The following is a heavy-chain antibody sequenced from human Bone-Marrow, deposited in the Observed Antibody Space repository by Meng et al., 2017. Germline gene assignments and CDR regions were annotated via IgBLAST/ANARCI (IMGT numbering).Heavy chain of an antibody. J-gene: IGHJ5*02. CDR2: MNPNSGNT. CDR1: GFTFTSYD. V-gene: IGHV1-8*01. D-gene: IGHD5-18*01. CDR3: ARRRIQSTNWFDP. Sequence: QVQLVQSGAEVKKPGASVNVSCKAFGFTFTSYDSNWVRQANGQGFEWMGWMNPNSGNTGYAQKFQGRVTMTRNTSISTAYMELSSLRSEDTAVYYCARRRIQSTNWFDPWGQGTLVTVSS.